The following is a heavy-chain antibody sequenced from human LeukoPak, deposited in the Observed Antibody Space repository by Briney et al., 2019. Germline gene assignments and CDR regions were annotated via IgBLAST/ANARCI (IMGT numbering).Heavy chain of an antibody. Sequence: SETQSLTCTVSGGSISSYSYYWGWIRQPPGKGLEWIGSMYHNGSTYYNPSLKSRVTVSVDTSKNQFSLKLSSVTAADTAVYYCARFIPPMIVVAASRGNDAFDIWGQGTMVTVSS. V-gene: IGHV4-39*07. J-gene: IGHJ3*02. CDR2: MYHNGST. D-gene: IGHD3-22*01. CDR1: GGSISSYSYY. CDR3: ARFIPPMIVVAASRGNDAFDI.